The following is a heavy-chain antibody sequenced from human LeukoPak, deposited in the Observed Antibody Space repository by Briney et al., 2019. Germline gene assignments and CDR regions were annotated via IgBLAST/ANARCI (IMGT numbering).Heavy chain of an antibody. CDR1: GFTFSSYA. V-gene: IGHV3-23*01. J-gene: IGHJ6*03. D-gene: IGHD3-10*01. CDR3: ASGSGSYRTPYYYMDV. Sequence: GGSLRLSCAASGFTFSSYAMNWVRQAPGKGLEWVSAISCSGGSIYYTDSAKGRFTISRDNSKDTLFLQMNSLRAEDTAVYYCASGSGSYRTPYYYMDVWGTGTTVTVSS. CDR2: ISCSGGSI.